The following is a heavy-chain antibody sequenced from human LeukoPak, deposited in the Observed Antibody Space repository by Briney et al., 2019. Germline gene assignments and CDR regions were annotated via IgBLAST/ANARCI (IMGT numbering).Heavy chain of an antibody. CDR2: IYSGGST. J-gene: IGHJ6*02. Sequence: GGSLRLSCAASGFTVSSNYMSWVRQAPGKGLEWVSVIYSGGSTYYTDSVKCRFTISRDNSKNTLYLQMNRLRAEDTAVYYCAREGGYQYYYAMDVWGQGTTVTVSS. CDR3: AREGGYQYYYAMDV. V-gene: IGHV3-53*01. D-gene: IGHD3-16*01. CDR1: GFTVSSNY.